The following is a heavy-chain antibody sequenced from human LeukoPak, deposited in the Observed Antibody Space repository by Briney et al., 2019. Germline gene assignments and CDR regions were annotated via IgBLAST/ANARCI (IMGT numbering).Heavy chain of an antibody. V-gene: IGHV1-46*01. D-gene: IGHD6-13*01. Sequence: ASVKVSCKASGYTFTTYAMNWVRQAPGQGLEIINPSGGSTSYAQKFQGRVTMTRDTSTSTVYMELSSLRSEDTAVYYCARDRQQRGALDYWGQGTLVTVSS. CDR1: GYTFTTYA. CDR2: INPSGGST. CDR3: ARDRQQRGALDY. J-gene: IGHJ4*02.